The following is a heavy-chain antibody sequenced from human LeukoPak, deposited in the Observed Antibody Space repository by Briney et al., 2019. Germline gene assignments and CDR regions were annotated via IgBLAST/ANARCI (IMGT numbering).Heavy chain of an antibody. J-gene: IGHJ4*02. CDR3: AKEGGDWGEGYFDY. CDR2: ISSSGGTI. D-gene: IGHD3-16*01. V-gene: IGHV3-11*01. CDR1: GFTFSDSY. Sequence: GGSLRLSCSASGFTFSDSYMSWIRQVPGKGLEWISYISSSGGTIYYADSVKCRFTISRDNAKHSLYLQMNRLGAEDTAVYYCAKEGGDWGEGYFDYWGQGTLVTVSS.